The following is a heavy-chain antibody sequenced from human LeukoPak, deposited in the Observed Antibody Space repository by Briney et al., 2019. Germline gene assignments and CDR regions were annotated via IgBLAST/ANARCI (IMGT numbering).Heavy chain of an antibody. V-gene: IGHV1-69*05. CDR3: ASGDCSGGGCYVPWEARKRWAFNAFDI. Sequence: SVKVSCKASGGTFSSYAISWVRQAPGQGLEWMGGINPIFGTANYAQKFQGRVTITTDESTSTAYMELSSLRSEDTAVYYCASGDCSGGGCYVPWEARKRWAFNAFDIWGQGTMVTVSS. CDR1: GGTFSSYA. CDR2: INPIFGTA. J-gene: IGHJ3*02. D-gene: IGHD2-15*01.